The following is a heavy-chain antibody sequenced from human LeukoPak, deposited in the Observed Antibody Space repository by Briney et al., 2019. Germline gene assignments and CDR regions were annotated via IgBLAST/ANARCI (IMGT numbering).Heavy chain of an antibody. CDR1: GFTFSDYY. D-gene: IGHD3-10*01. CDR2: ISSRGSTI. Sequence: PGGSLRLSCAASGFTFSDYYMTWIRQAPGKGLEWVSYISSRGSTIYYADSVKGRSTISRDNAKNSLYLQMNSLRAEDTAVYYCARDGDYYGSGSYNFDYWGQGTLVTVSS. V-gene: IGHV3-11*04. CDR3: ARDGDYYGSGSYNFDY. J-gene: IGHJ4*02.